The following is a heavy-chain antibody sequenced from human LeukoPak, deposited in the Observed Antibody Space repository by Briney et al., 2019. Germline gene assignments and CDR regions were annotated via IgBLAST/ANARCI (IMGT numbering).Heavy chain of an antibody. V-gene: IGHV3-21*01. CDR3: ARALRGSGSYVSY. CDR1: RFTFSSYS. D-gene: IGHD1-26*01. J-gene: IGHJ4*02. Sequence: GGSLRLSCAASRFTFSSYSMNWVRQAPGKGLEWVSSISSSSSYIYYADSVKGRFTISRDNAKNSLYLQMNSLRAEDTAVYYCARALRGSGSYVSYWGQGTLVTVSS. CDR2: ISSSSSYI.